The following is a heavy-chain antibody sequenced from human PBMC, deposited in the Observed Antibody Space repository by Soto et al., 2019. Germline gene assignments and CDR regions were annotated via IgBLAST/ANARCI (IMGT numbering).Heavy chain of an antibody. CDR2: IWYDESNI. CDR3: AKDVRYYFDY. J-gene: IGHJ4*02. V-gene: IGHV3-33*06. Sequence: GGSLRLSCAASGFTFSSYGLPWVRQAPGKGLGWVAVIWYDESNIYYADSVKGRFTISRDNSKNTLFLQMNSLRAEDTAVYYWAKDVRYYFDYWGQGQWSPSP. CDR1: GFTFSSYG.